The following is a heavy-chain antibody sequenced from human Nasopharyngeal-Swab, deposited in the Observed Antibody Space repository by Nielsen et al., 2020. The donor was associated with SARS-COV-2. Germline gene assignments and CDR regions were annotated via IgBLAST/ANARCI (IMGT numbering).Heavy chain of an antibody. D-gene: IGHD2-2*01. J-gene: IGHJ4*02. Sequence: GSLRLSCAVYGGSFSGYYWSWIRQPPGKGLEWIGEINHSGSTNYNPSLKSRVTISVDTSKNQFSLKLSSVTAADTAVYYYARGRVPAAIDYWGQGTLVTVSS. CDR1: GGSFSGYY. CDR2: INHSGST. CDR3: ARGRVPAAIDY. V-gene: IGHV4-34*01.